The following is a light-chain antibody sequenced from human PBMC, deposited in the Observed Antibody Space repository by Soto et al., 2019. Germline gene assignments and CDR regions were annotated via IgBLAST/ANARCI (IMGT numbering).Light chain of an antibody. CDR1: ESVSSN. CDR3: QQCIIWPYT. CDR2: TAS. Sequence: EIVMTQSPATLSVSPGERVTLSCRASESVSSNLAGYQQKPGQAPRLLIYTASTRATSIPARFSGSGSGTKLTLTIRSRQSEDLGVYLCQQCIIWPYTFGQGTKLEI. J-gene: IGKJ2*01. V-gene: IGKV3-15*01.